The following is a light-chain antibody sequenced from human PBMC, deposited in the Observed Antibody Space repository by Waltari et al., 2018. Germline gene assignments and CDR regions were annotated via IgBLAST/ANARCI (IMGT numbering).Light chain of an antibody. Sequence: IVLTQSPGTLSLALGERATLTCRASRMITSNYFAWYQQRPGQAPRLLIYGVSSRASGVSDRFSAGGSGRDFSLTISRLEPEDFAVYYCQQYGDSPATFGQGTKLEI. CDR1: RMITSNY. CDR2: GVS. CDR3: QQYGDSPAT. J-gene: IGKJ2*01. V-gene: IGKV3-20*01.